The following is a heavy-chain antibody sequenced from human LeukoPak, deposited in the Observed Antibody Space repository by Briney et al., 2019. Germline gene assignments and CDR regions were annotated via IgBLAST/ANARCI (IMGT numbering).Heavy chain of an antibody. J-gene: IGHJ4*02. V-gene: IGHV4-59*01. Sequence: SETLSLTCTVSGGSISNYYWSWIRQPPGKGLEWIGYIYYSGSAKYNPSLKSRVTISVDTSKNQFSLKLSSVTAADTAVYYCARSYGSGNYFDYWGQGTLVSVSS. D-gene: IGHD3-10*01. CDR2: IYYSGSA. CDR1: GGSISNYY. CDR3: ARSYGSGNYFDY.